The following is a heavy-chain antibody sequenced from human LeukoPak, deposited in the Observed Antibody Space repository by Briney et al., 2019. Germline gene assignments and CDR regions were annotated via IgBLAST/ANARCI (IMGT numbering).Heavy chain of an antibody. D-gene: IGHD3-3*01. V-gene: IGHV3-21*01. CDR2: ISSSSSYI. CDR1: GFTFSSYS. J-gene: IGHJ5*02. Sequence: GGSLRLSCAASGFTFSSYSMNWVRQAPGKGLEWVSSISSSSSYIYYADSVKGRFTVSRDNAKNSLYLQMNSLRAEDTAVYYCAPAASYYDFWSGYSWGQGTLVTVSS. CDR3: APAASYYDFWSGYS.